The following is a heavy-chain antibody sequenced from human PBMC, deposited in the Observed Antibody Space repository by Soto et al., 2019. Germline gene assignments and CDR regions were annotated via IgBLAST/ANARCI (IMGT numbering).Heavy chain of an antibody. J-gene: IGHJ4*02. D-gene: IGHD3-3*01. CDR1: GGSFSGYY. CDR3: ARRGFYYDLDY. Sequence: PSETLSLTCAVYGGSFSGYYWSWIRQPPGKGLEWIGEINHSGSTNYNPSLKSRVTISVDTSKNQFSLKLSSVTAADTAVYYCARRGFYYDLDYWGQGTLVTVSS. V-gene: IGHV4-34*01. CDR2: INHSGST.